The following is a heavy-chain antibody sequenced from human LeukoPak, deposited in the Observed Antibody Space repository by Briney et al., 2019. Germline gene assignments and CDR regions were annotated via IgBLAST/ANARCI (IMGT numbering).Heavy chain of an antibody. D-gene: IGHD6-19*01. Sequence: GGSLRLSCAASGFTVSSNYMSWVRQAPGKGLEWVSVIYSGGSTYYADSVKGRFTISRDNSKNTLYLQMNSLRSDDTAVYYCAKGKQWLDQVFDYWGQGTLVTVPS. CDR2: IYSGGST. CDR1: GFTVSSNY. J-gene: IGHJ4*02. V-gene: IGHV3-53*05. CDR3: AKGKQWLDQVFDY.